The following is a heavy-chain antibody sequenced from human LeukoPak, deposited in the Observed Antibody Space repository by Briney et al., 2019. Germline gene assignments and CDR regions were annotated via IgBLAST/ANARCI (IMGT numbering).Heavy chain of an antibody. CDR2: IYYSGIT. CDR3: AKRGSNTRSDFDY. V-gene: IGHV4-59*08. Sequence: PSETLSLTCTVSGGSISTYYWSWVRQPPGKGLEWIGYIYYSGITNYNPSLKSRATISVDTSKNQFSLKLNSVTAADTAVYYCAKRGSNTRSDFDYWGQGTLVTVSS. CDR1: GGSISTYY. J-gene: IGHJ4*02. D-gene: IGHD2-15*01.